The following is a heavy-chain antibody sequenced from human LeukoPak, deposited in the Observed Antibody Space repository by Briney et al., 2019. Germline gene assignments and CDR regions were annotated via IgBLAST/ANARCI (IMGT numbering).Heavy chain of an antibody. Sequence: SETLSLTCTVSGGSISSYYWSWIRQPAGKGLEWIGRIYTTENSNYNPSLKSRVTISVDTSKNQFSLKLSSVTAADSAVYYCARQRFSEWYFDYWGQGTLVTVSS. CDR2: IYTTENS. CDR1: GGSISSYY. D-gene: IGHD3-3*01. CDR3: ARQRFSEWYFDY. V-gene: IGHV4-4*07. J-gene: IGHJ4*02.